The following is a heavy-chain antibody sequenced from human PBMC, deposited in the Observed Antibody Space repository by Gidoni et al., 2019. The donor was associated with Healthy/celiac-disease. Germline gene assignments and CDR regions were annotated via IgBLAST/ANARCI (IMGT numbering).Heavy chain of an antibody. V-gene: IGHV3-66*01. CDR3: ARENDKRVSLDY. J-gene: IGHJ4*02. Sequence: EVQLVESGGGLVQPGGSLRLSCAASGFTVSSNYMSWVRQAPGKGLEWVSVIYSGGSTYYADSVKGRFTISRDNSKNTLYLQMNSLRAEDTAVYYCARENDKRVSLDYWGQGTLVTVSS. CDR1: GFTVSSNY. CDR2: IYSGGST. D-gene: IGHD3-9*01.